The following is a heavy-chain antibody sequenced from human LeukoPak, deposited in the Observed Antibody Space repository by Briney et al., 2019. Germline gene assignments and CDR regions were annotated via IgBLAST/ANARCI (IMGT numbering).Heavy chain of an antibody. V-gene: IGHV4-4*07. CDR3: AREAYYYDSSGYYGFYYFDY. J-gene: IGHJ4*02. CDR1: GGSISSYY. CDR2: IYTSGST. Sequence: SETLSLTCTVSGGSISSYYWSWIRQPAGKGLEWIGRIYTSGSTNYNPSLKSRVTMSVDTSKNRFSLKLSSVTAADTAVYYCAREAYYYDSSGYYGFYYFDYWGQGTLVTVSS. D-gene: IGHD3-22*01.